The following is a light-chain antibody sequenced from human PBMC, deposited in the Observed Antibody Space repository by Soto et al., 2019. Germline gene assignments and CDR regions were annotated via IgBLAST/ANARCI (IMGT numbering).Light chain of an antibody. V-gene: IGKV3-20*01. Sequence: EIVLTQSPGTLSLSPGERATLSCRASQSVSSSYLAWYQQKPGQAPSLLIYSASSRATGIPDRFSGSGSGTDFTLTISRLEPEDFAMYYCQQYGNSQLTFGPGTKVDIK. CDR1: QSVSSSY. CDR2: SAS. J-gene: IGKJ3*01. CDR3: QQYGNSQLT.